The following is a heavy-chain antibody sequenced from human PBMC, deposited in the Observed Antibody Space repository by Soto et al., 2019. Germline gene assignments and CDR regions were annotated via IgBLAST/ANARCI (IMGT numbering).Heavy chain of an antibody. J-gene: IGHJ3*02. D-gene: IGHD3-10*01. Sequence: GGSLRLSCAASGFTFSNAWMNWVRQAPGKGLEWVSAISGSGGSTYYADSVKGRFTISRDNSKNTLYLQMNSLRAEDRAVYYCAKEELVRGVLFGGRAFDIWGQGTMVTVSS. V-gene: IGHV3-23*01. CDR1: GFTFSNAW. CDR3: AKEELVRGVLFGGRAFDI. CDR2: ISGSGGST.